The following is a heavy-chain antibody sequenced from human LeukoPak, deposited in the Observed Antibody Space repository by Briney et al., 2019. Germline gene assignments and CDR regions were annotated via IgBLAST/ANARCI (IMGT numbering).Heavy chain of an antibody. V-gene: IGHV1-2*02. J-gene: IGHJ5*02. CDR1: GYTFTGYY. Sequence: GASVKVSCKASGYTFTGYYMHWVRQAPGQGLEWMGWINPNSGGTNYAQKFQDRFSMTTDTSTSTAYMELRNLRSDDTAVYYCARDLAWGYVEQRLGWLDPWGQGSLVTVSS. CDR3: ARDLAWGYVEQRLGWLDP. CDR2: INPNSGGT. D-gene: IGHD6-25*01.